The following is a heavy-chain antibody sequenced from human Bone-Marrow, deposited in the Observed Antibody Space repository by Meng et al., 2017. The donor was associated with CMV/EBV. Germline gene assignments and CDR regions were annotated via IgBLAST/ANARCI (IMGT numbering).Heavy chain of an antibody. CDR3: AKDLAASSCSSTSCSPDYYYGMDV. CDR2: ISGSGGST. D-gene: IGHD2-2*01. Sequence: GESLKISCAASGFTFSDYYMSWVRQAPGKGLEWVSAISGSGGSTYYADSVKGRFTISRDNSKNTLYLQMNSLRAEDTAVYYCAKDLAASSCSSTSCSPDYYYGMDVWGQGTTVTVSS. J-gene: IGHJ6*02. CDR1: GFTFSDYY. V-gene: IGHV3-23*01.